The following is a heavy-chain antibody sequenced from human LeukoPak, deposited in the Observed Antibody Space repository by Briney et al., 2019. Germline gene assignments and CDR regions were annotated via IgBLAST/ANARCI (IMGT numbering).Heavy chain of an antibody. J-gene: IGHJ4*02. CDR3: AREAYYDSSGSYYFDY. V-gene: IGHV1-69*05. Sequence: SVKVSCKASGGTFGSYAISWVRQAPGQGLEWMGGIIPIFGTANYAQKFQGRVTITTDESTSTAYMELSSLRSEDTAVYYCAREAYYDSSGSYYFDYWGQGTLVTVSS. CDR1: GGTFGSYA. D-gene: IGHD3-22*01. CDR2: IIPIFGTA.